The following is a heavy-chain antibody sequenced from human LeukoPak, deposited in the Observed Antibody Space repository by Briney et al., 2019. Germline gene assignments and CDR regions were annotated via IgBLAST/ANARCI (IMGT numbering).Heavy chain of an antibody. V-gene: IGHV3-23*01. CDR3: AKGVQLWGSFDY. Sequence: PGGSLRLSCAASGFTFSSYAMSWARQAPGKGLEWVSAISGSGGSTYYADSVKGRFTISRDNSKNTLYLQMNSLRAEDTAVYYCAKGVQLWGSFDYWGQGTLVTVSS. J-gene: IGHJ4*02. CDR2: ISGSGGST. CDR1: GFTFSSYA. D-gene: IGHD5-18*01.